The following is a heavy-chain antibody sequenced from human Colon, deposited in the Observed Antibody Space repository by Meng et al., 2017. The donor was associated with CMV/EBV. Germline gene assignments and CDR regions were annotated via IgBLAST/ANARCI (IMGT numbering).Heavy chain of an antibody. CDR1: GFTFSDFD. Sequence: GESLKISCSASGFTFSDFDMTWVRQAPGKGLEWVSSISGSGLSTFYSDAVEGRFSISRDNSRNTLYLQINSLRFDDTAVYYCATGADLPTFWNGFAYWGQGAVVTVSS. V-gene: IGHV3-23*01. J-gene: IGHJ4*02. CDR3: ATGADLPTFWNGFAY. CDR2: ISGSGLST. D-gene: IGHD3-3*01.